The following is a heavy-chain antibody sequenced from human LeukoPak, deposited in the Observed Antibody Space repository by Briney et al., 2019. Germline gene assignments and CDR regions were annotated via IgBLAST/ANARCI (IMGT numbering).Heavy chain of an antibody. CDR1: GGTFSSYA. J-gene: IGHJ4*02. V-gene: IGHV1-69*04. D-gene: IGHD2-15*01. CDR2: IIPILGIA. Sequence: ASVKVSCKASGGTFSSYAISWVRQAPRQGLEWMGRIIPILGIANYAQKFQGRVTITADKSTSTAYMELSSLRSEDTAVYYCARGGDYYDYWGQGTLVTVSS. CDR3: ARGGDYYDY.